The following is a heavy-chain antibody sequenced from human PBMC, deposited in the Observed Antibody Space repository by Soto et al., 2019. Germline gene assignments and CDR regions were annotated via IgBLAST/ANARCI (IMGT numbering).Heavy chain of an antibody. CDR2: IYYSRST. CDR1: GGSISSSSYY. J-gene: IGHJ4*02. V-gene: IGHV4-39*01. Sequence: SETLSLTCTVSGGSISSSSYYWGWIRQPPGKGLEWIGSIYYSRSTYYNPSLKSQVTISVDTANTQFSLKLSFVTAADTAVYYCARHFAYLSGWYAYFDYWGQGTLVTVSS. D-gene: IGHD6-19*01. CDR3: ARHFAYLSGWYAYFDY.